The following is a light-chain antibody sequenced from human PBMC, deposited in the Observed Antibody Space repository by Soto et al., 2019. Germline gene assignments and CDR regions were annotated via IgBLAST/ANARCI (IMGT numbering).Light chain of an antibody. CDR1: NIGVKS. CDR3: QVWDSSNALFYV. V-gene: IGLV3-21*02. Sequence: LTQPPSLTVAPGQMAWVPQAGDNIGVKSVHWYQQKRGQAPVLVVYDDSDRPSGIRERFSGSNAGNTATLTISRVEAGDEADYFCQVWDSSNALFYVFGTGTKVTVL. J-gene: IGLJ1*01. CDR2: DDS.